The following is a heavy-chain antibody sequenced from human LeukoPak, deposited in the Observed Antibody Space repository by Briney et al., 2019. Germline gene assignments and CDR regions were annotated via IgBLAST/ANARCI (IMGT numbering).Heavy chain of an antibody. CDR3: AKAQWGTMAPDY. CDR1: GFIFSDYY. V-gene: IGHV3-11*03. CDR2: ISSSTYT. Sequence: GVSLRLSCAASGFIFSDYYMSWIRQAPGKGLEWVSYISSSTYTDYADSVKGRFTISRDNAKNSLYLQMNSLRAEDTAVYYCAKAQWGTMAPDYWGQGTLVTVSS. D-gene: IGHD1-7*01. J-gene: IGHJ4*02.